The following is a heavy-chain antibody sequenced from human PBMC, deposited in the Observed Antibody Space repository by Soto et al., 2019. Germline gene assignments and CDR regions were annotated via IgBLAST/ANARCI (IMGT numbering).Heavy chain of an antibody. CDR3: ARVPRSYGRSFMFDS. CDR2: INYVGSA. CDR1: GGSITNNNYY. Sequence: QVQLQESGPGLVKPSQTLSLTCTVSGGSITNNNYYWSWIRQHPGKGLEWIGYINYVGSAYYNPSLKSRLTLSVDTSKNQFFLKVTSVTAADTAVFYCARVPRSYGRSFMFDSWGLGTLVTVSS. V-gene: IGHV4-31*03. J-gene: IGHJ4*02. D-gene: IGHD5-18*01.